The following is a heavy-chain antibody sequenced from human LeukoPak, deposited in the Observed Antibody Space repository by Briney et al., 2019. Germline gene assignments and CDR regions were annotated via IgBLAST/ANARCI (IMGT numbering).Heavy chain of an antibody. V-gene: IGHV3-74*01. CDR1: GFTLRSHW. CDR2: INNDGSSA. CDR3: AKDVAPSAGGNPDY. J-gene: IGHJ4*02. D-gene: IGHD4-23*01. Sequence: GGSLRLSCAASGFTLRSHWMHWVRQVPGKGLVWVSRINNDGSSASYADAVKGRFTISRDNAKNTLYLQMDSLRAEDTAVYYCAKDVAPSAGGNPDYWGQGTLVTVSS.